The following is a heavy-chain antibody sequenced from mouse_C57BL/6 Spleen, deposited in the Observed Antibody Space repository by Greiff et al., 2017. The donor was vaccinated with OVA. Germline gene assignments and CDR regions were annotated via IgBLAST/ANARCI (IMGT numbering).Heavy chain of an antibody. CDR2: ISPRDGSN. J-gene: IGHJ1*03. CDR3: ARRGDPSYYGSNWYFDV. D-gene: IGHD2-1*01. Sequence: QVQLKESGPELVKPGASVKLSCKASGYTFTSYDINWVKQRPGEGLEWIGWISPRDGSNKYNEKFKGKVTLTVDTSSSTAYMVHHSLSSEYSAVYICARRGDPSYYGSNWYFDVWGTGTTVTFAS. V-gene: IGHV1-85*01. CDR1: GYTFTSYD.